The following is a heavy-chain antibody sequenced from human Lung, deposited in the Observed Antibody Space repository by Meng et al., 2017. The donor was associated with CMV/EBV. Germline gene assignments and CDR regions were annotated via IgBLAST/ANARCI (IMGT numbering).Heavy chain of an antibody. CDR3: ARDLVVPAAIQYYYHNYGMDV. J-gene: IGHJ6*02. CDR2: IYSAGNT. V-gene: IGHV3-66*02. CDR1: GFTFRDYY. D-gene: IGHD2-2*01. Sequence: ESXKISXAASGFTFRDYYMSWIRQAPGKGLEWVSNIYSAGNTYYADSVKGRFTISRDNSKNTLSLQMNSLRVEDTAVYYCARDLVVPAAIQYYYHNYGMDVWGREXTVTVSS.